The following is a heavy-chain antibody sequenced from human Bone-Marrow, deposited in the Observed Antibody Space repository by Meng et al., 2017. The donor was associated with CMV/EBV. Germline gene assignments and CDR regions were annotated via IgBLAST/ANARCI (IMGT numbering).Heavy chain of an antibody. CDR2: IRYDGSNK. CDR3: AREETYYDILTGYRSDAFDI. J-gene: IGHJ3*02. V-gene: IGHV3-30*02. Sequence: GESLKISCAASGFTFSSYGMHWVRQAPGKGLEWVAFIRYDGSNKYYADSVKGRFTISRDNSKNTLYLQMNSLRAEDTAVYYCAREETYYDILTGYRSDAFDIWGQGTMVTV. CDR1: GFTFSSYG. D-gene: IGHD3-9*01.